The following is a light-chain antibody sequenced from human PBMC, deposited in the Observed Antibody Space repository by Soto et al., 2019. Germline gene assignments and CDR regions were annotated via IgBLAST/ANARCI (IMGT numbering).Light chain of an antibody. CDR1: QTVSRS. J-gene: IGKJ2*01. V-gene: IGKV3-15*01. CDR2: GAS. CDR3: QQYIDWPPYT. Sequence: EVVLTQSPATLSVSPGERATLSCRASQTVSRSLAWYQQKPGQAHRLLIYGASTRATGIPGRFSGSGSGTDFTLTISSLQSEDFAVYYCQQYIDWPPYTFGQGTKVEIK.